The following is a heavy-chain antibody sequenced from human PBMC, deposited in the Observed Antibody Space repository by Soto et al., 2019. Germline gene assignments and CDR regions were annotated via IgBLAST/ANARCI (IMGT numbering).Heavy chain of an antibody. Sequence: QVQLVQSGSEVKKPGASVRVSCRTSGYTFAANYIHWVRQAPGKGLEWMGWINPKSDETKFSQKFQGRVALTKDTTSDTVHLDVANLRSEDTAVYYCARWPSRGGYDSWGQGTLITASS. CDR1: GYTFAANY. V-gene: IGHV1-2*02. CDR3: ARWPSRGGYDS. D-gene: IGHD3-16*01. J-gene: IGHJ4*02. CDR2: INPKSDET.